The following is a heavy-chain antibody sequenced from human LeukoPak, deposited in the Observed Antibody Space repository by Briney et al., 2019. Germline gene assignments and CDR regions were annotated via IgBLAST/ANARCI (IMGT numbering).Heavy chain of an antibody. V-gene: IGHV3-30*03. CDR1: GFTFSNAW. Sequence: GGSLRLSCAASGFTFSNAWMSWVRQAPGKGLEWVAVISYDGSNKYYADSVKGRFTISRDNSKNTLYLQMNSLRAEDTAVYYCARDAEYFDYWGQGTLVTVSS. CDR3: ARDAEYFDY. CDR2: ISYDGSNK. J-gene: IGHJ4*02.